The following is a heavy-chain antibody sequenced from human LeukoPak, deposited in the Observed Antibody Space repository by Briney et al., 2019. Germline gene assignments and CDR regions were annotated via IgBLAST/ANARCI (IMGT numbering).Heavy chain of an antibody. CDR3: ASRDYYYYYMDV. D-gene: IGHD5-24*01. CDR2: ISSSSSYI. Sequence: GGSLRLSCAASGFTFSSYSMKWVRQAPGKGLEWVSSISSSSSYIYYADSVKGRFTISRDNAKNSLYLQMNSLRAEDTAVYYCASRDYYYYYMDVWGKGTTVTVSS. CDR1: GFTFSSYS. J-gene: IGHJ6*03. V-gene: IGHV3-21*01.